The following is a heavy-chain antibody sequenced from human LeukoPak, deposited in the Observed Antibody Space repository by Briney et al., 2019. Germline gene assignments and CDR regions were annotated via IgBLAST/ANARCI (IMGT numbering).Heavy chain of an antibody. Sequence: GRSLRLSCKASGFTFGSYGMHWVRQAPGKGLEWVALISYDGGNEYYGDSVKGRFTISRDNSKSTLYLQMNSLRAEDTAVYYCAKDQGYTYGHSFDYWGQGTLVTVSS. CDR2: ISYDGGNE. CDR3: AKDQGYTYGHSFDY. J-gene: IGHJ4*02. CDR1: GFTFGSYG. V-gene: IGHV3-30*18. D-gene: IGHD5-18*01.